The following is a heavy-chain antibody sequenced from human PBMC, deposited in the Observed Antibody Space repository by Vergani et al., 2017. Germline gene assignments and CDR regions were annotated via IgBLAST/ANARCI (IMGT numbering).Heavy chain of an antibody. D-gene: IGHD3-10*01. CDR3: ARDKGVGYYGSWSXADY. CDR1: GFTFSDYY. CDR2: ISSSGSTI. V-gene: IGHV3-11*01. Sequence: QVQLVESGGGLVKPGGSLRLSCAASGFTFSDYYMSWIRQAPGKGLAWVSYISSSGSTIYYADSVKGRVTIARDNAKNSLYRQMNGLRAEDTAVYYCARDKGVGYYGSWSXADYWGQGTLVTVSS. J-gene: IGHJ4*02.